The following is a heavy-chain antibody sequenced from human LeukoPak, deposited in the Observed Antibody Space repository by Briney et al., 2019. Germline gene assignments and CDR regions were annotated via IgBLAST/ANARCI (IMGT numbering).Heavy chain of an antibody. V-gene: IGHV4-34*01. CDR2: INHSGST. Sequence: SETLSLTCAVYGGSFSGYYWSWIRQPPGKGLEWIGEINHSGSTNYNPSLKSRVTISVDTSKNQFSLKLSSVTAADTAVYYCARSLRSGPSPFDYWGQGTLVTVSS. J-gene: IGHJ4*02. CDR3: ARSLRSGPSPFDY. D-gene: IGHD3-3*01. CDR1: GGSFSGYY.